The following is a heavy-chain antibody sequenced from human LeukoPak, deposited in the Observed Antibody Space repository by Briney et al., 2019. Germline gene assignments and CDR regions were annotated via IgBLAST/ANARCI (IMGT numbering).Heavy chain of an antibody. Sequence: SETLSLTCTVSGGSISSANYYWGWIRQPPGKGLEWIATIYYSGSTYYNPSLKSRVAISVDTSENQFSLKLTSVTAADSAVYFCARHSSDFWTGYYFGNWFDHWGQGTLVTVSS. J-gene: IGHJ5*02. D-gene: IGHD3/OR15-3a*01. CDR1: GGSISSANYY. V-gene: IGHV4-39*01. CDR3: ARHSSDFWTGYYFGNWFDH. CDR2: IYYSGST.